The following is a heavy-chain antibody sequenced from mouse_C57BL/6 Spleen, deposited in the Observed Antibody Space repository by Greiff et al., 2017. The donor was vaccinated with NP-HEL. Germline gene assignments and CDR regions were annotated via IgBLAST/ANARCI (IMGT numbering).Heavy chain of an antibody. CDR2: INYDGSST. CDR3: ARADYGSSPYWYFDV. Sequence: EVKLVESEGGLVQPGSSMKLSCTASGFTFSDYYMAWVRQVPEKGLEWVANINYDGSSTYYLDSLKSRFIISRDNAKNILYLQMSSLKSEDTATYYCARADYGSSPYWYFDVWGTGTTVTVSS. J-gene: IGHJ1*02. V-gene: IGHV5-16*01. CDR1: GFTFSDYY. D-gene: IGHD1-1*01.